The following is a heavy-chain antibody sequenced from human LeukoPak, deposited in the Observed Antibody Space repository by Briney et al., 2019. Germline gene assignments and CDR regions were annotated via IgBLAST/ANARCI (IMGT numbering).Heavy chain of an antibody. CDR2: IYHSGST. J-gene: IGHJ5*02. CDR1: GGSISSGGYS. V-gene: IGHV4-30-2*01. D-gene: IGHD1-26*01. CDR3: ARDGARSRFDP. Sequence: PSETLSLTCAVSGGSISSGGYSWSWIRQPPGKGLEWIGYIYHSGSTYYNPSLKSRVTISVDRSKNQFSLKLSSVTAADTAVYYCARDGARSRFDPWGQGTLVTVSS.